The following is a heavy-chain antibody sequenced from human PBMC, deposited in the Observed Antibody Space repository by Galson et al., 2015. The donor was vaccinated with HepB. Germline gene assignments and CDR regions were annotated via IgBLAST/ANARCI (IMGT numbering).Heavy chain of an antibody. V-gene: IGHV1-69*02. D-gene: IGHD6-13*01. CDR2: IIPILGIA. CDR1: GGTFSSYT. J-gene: IGHJ3*02. CDR3: ARQIAAAGTVSAFDI. Sequence: SCKASGGTFSSYTISWVRQAPGQGLEWMGRIIPILGIANYAQKFQGRVTITADKSTSTAYMELSSLRSEDTAVYYCARQIAAAGTVSAFDIWGQGTMVTVSS.